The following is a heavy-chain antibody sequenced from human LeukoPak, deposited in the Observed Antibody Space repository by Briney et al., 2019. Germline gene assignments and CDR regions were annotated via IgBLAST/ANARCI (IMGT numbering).Heavy chain of an antibody. CDR3: AKVRTTNYYYGMDV. J-gene: IGHJ6*02. V-gene: IGHV3-33*03. CDR2: IWYDGSNK. CDR1: GFTFSSYG. Sequence: GGSLRLSCAASGFTFSSYGMHWVRQAPGKGLEWVAVIWYDGSNKYYADSVKGRFTISRDNAKNSLYLQMNSLRAEDTALYYCAKVRTTNYYYGMDVWGQGTTVTVSS. D-gene: IGHD1-7*01.